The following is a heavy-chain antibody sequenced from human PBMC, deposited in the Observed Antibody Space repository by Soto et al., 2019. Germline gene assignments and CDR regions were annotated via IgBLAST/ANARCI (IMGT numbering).Heavy chain of an antibody. D-gene: IGHD3-10*01. V-gene: IGHV1-8*01. Sequence: ASVKVSCKASGYTFTSYDINWVRQATGQGLEWMGWMNPNSGNTGYAQKFQGRVTMTRNTSISTAYMELSSLRSEDTAVYYCARWPEVRGVPIDYWGQGTLVTVSS. CDR1: GYTFTSYD. CDR2: MNPNSGNT. CDR3: ARWPEVRGVPIDY. J-gene: IGHJ4*02.